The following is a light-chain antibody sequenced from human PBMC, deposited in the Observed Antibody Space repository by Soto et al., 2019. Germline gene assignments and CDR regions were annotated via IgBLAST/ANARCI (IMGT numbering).Light chain of an antibody. CDR3: SSYTSSTTLFF. CDR2: EVS. J-gene: IGLJ1*01. V-gene: IGLV2-14*01. CDR1: SSDIGDYNY. Sequence: QSALTQPASVSGSPGQSITISCTGTSSDIGDYNYVSWYQQHPGKAPKLMIYEVSNRPSGVSNRFSGSKSGNTASLTISGLQAEEEADYYFSSYTSSTTLFFFGTGTQRTVL.